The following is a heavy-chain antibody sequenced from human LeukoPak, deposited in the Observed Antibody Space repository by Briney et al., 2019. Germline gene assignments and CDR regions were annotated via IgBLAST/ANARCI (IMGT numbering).Heavy chain of an antibody. D-gene: IGHD2-15*01. CDR1: GYNFPSYW. Sequence: GESLKISCKGSGYNFPSYWIGWVRQMPGKGLEWMGIIYPDDSDTRYSPSFQGQVTVSADKSISTAYLQWSSLKASDTAMYYCARHRKDIGFDSWGQGTLVTVSS. J-gene: IGHJ4*02. V-gene: IGHV5-51*01. CDR3: ARHRKDIGFDS. CDR2: IYPDDSDT.